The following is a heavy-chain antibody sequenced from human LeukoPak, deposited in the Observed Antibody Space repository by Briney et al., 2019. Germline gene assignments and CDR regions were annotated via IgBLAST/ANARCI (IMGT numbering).Heavy chain of an antibody. CDR2: IYYSGSS. CDR1: GGSISSSSYY. V-gene: IGHV4-39*01. J-gene: IGHJ5*02. CDR3: ALYYCDSSGYSNWFDP. D-gene: IGHD3-22*01. Sequence: SETLSLTCAVSGGSISSSSYYWGWIRQPPGKGLEWIGNIYYSGSSYYNPSLKSRVTISVDTSKNQFSLKLSSVTAADTAVYYCALYYCDSSGYSNWFDPWGQGILVTVSS.